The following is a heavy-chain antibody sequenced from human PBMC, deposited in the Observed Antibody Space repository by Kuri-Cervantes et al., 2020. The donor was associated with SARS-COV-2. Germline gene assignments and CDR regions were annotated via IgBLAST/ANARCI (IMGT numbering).Heavy chain of an antibody. CDR3: AKIIGGGGPIDY. CDR1: GYSISSGYY. J-gene: IGHJ4*02. CDR2: IYHSGGT. Sequence: GSLRLSCAVSGYSISSGYYWGWIRQPPGKGLEWIGSIYHSGGTYYNPSLKSRVTISVDTSKNQFSLKLSSVTAADTAVFYCAKIIGGGGPIDYWGQGTLVTVSS. V-gene: IGHV4-38-2*01. D-gene: IGHD2-15*01.